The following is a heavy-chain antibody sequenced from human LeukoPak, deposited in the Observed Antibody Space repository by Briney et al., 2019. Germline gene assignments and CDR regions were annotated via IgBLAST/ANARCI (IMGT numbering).Heavy chain of an antibody. Sequence: SETLSLTCAVYGGSFSGYYWSWIRQPPGEGLEWIGEINHSGSTNYNPSLKSRVTISVDTSKNQFSLKLSSVTAADTAVYYCARSGNIAAAGTSGNFDYWGQGTLVTVSS. D-gene: IGHD6-13*01. V-gene: IGHV4-34*01. CDR2: INHSGST. CDR1: GGSFSGYY. J-gene: IGHJ4*02. CDR3: ARSGNIAAAGTSGNFDY.